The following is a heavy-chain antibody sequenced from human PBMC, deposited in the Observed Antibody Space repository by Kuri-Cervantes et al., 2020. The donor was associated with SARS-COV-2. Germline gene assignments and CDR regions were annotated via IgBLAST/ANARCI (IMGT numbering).Heavy chain of an antibody. CDR3: ARFYTWEGYYDFWSGFSLTPYYFDY. CDR2: INTNTGNS. J-gene: IGHJ4*02. V-gene: IGHV7-4-1*02. Sequence: ASVKVSCKASGYTSTSYAMNWVRQAPGQGLEWMGWINTNTGNSTYAQGFTGRFVFSLDTSVSTAYLQISSLKAEDTAVYYCARFYTWEGYYDFWSGFSLTPYYFDYWGQGTLVTVSS. CDR1: GYTSTSYA. D-gene: IGHD3-3*01.